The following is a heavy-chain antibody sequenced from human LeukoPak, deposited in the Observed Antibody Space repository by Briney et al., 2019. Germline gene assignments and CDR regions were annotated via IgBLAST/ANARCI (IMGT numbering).Heavy chain of an antibody. Sequence: PGGSLRLSCAASGFTFSSSAMSWVRQAPGKGLEWVSAISNNGGYTYYADSVKGRFTISKDNAKNSLYLQMNSLRAEDTAVYYCARAGGSTVSHSDYWGQGTLVTVSS. CDR2: ISNNGGYT. CDR3: ARAGGSTVSHSDY. D-gene: IGHD4-17*01. V-gene: IGHV3-21*01. CDR1: GFTFSSSA. J-gene: IGHJ4*02.